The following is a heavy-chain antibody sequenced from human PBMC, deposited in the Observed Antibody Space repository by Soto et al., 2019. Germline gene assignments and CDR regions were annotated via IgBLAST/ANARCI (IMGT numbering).Heavy chain of an antibody. V-gene: IGHV1-8*01. CDR1: GYTFTSYD. D-gene: IGHD3-9*01. Sequence: ASVKVSCKASGYTFTSYDINWVRQATGQGLEWMGWMNPNSGNTGYVQKFQGRVTMTRNTSISTAYMELSSLRSEDTAVYYCARGYYDILTGYYRYGMDVWGQGTTVTVSS. J-gene: IGHJ6*02. CDR2: MNPNSGNT. CDR3: ARGYYDILTGYYRYGMDV.